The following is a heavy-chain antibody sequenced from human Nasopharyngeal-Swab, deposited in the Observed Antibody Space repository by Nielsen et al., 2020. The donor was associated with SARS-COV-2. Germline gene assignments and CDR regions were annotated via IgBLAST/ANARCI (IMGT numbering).Heavy chain of an antibody. D-gene: IGHD3-16*01. CDR2: IYYSEST. Sequence: SDTLSLTCTVSDGSIISSSYYWGWIRQPPGKGLEWIGSIYYSESTYYNPSLKSRVPISVASSENQFSLKLSSVTAADTAVYFCMGHWGVPDAFDIWGQGTMVTVSS. CDR1: DGSIISSSYY. V-gene: IGHV4-39*01. CDR3: MGHWGVPDAFDI. J-gene: IGHJ3*02.